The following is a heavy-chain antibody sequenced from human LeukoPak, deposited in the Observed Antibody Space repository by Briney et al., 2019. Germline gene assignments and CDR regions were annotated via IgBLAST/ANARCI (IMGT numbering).Heavy chain of an antibody. CDR3: ARELYPYSSDYDY. V-gene: IGHV1-69*04. CDR2: IIPIFGIA. Sequence: SVKVSCKASGGTFSSYAISWVRQAPGQGLEWMGRIIPIFGIANYAQKFQGRVTITADKSTSTAYMELSSLRSEDTAVYYCARELYPYSSDYDYWGQGTLVTVSS. D-gene: IGHD6-19*01. CDR1: GGTFSSYA. J-gene: IGHJ4*02.